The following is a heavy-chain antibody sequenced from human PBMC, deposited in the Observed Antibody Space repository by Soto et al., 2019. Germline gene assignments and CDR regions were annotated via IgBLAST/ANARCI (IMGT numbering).Heavy chain of an antibody. CDR1: GFTFSSYW. CDR3: ATATVTTSAEYFQH. CDR2: INSDGRST. J-gene: IGHJ1*01. D-gene: IGHD4-17*01. V-gene: IGHV3-74*01. Sequence: EVQLVESGGGLVQPGGSLRLSCAASGFTFSSYWMHWVRQAPGKGLEWVSRINSDGRSTSYADSVKGRFTISRDNAKNTRYLQVNSLRAEDTAVYYCATATVTTSAEYFQHWGQGTLVTVSS.